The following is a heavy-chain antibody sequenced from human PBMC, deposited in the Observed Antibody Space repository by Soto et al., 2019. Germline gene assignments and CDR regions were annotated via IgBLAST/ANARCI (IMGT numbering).Heavy chain of an antibody. CDR3: ETTIQYGAFDI. V-gene: IGHV3-33*01. Sequence: QVQLVESGGGVVQPGRSLRLSCAASGFTFSSYGMHWVRQAPGKGLEWVAVIWYDGSNKYYADSVKGRFTIYRDNSKNTLYLQMNSLRAEDTAVYYCETTIQYGAFDIWGQGTMVTVSS. D-gene: IGHD4-4*01. CDR1: GFTFSSYG. CDR2: IWYDGSNK. J-gene: IGHJ3*02.